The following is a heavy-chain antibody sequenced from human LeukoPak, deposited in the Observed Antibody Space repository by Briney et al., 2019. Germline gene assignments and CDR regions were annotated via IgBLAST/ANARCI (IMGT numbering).Heavy chain of an antibody. CDR3: AKDWGSDHYFDY. CDR2: ISGDGGST. V-gene: IGHV3-43*02. D-gene: IGHD3-16*01. J-gene: IGHJ4*02. Sequence: GGSLRLSCAASGFTFDDYAMHWVRQAPGKGLEWVSLISGDGGSTYYADSVKGRFTISRDNSKDSLYLQMNSLRTEDTALYYCAKDWGSDHYFDYWGQGTLVTVSS. CDR1: GFTFDDYA.